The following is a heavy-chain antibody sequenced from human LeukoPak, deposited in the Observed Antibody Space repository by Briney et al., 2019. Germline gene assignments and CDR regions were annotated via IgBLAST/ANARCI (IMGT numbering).Heavy chain of an antibody. J-gene: IGHJ4*02. CDR2: ISGSGGTT. CDR3: AKGRNYASGSCGDS. D-gene: IGHD3-10*01. V-gene: IGHV3-23*01. CDR1: GFTFSSHA. Sequence: GGSLRLSCAACGFTFSSHAMTWLRQAPGRGLEWVSGISGSGGTTYCADSVKGRFSISRDNSKNALYLQLNSLRAEDTAVYYCAKGRNYASGSCGDSWGQGTLVTVSS.